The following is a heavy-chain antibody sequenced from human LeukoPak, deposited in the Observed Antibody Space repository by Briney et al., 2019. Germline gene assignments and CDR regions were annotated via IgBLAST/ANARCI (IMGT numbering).Heavy chain of an antibody. CDR1: GYTFTGYY. CDR2: INPNSGGT. J-gene: IGHJ5*02. CDR3: ARGAYCSSTSCYENWFDP. V-gene: IGHV1-2*04. Sequence: ASVKVSCKASGYTFTGYYMHWVRQAPGQGLEWMGWINPNSGGTNYAQKFQGWVTMTRDTSISTAYMELSSLRSEDTAVYYCARGAYCSSTSCYENWFDPWGQGTLVTVSS. D-gene: IGHD2-2*01.